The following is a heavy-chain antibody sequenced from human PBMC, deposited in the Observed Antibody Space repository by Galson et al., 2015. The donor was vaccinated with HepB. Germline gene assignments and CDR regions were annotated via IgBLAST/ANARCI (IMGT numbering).Heavy chain of an antibody. J-gene: IGHJ3*02. V-gene: IGHV1-69*13. CDR3: ARAGGSLLDRDAFDI. Sequence: SVKVSCKASGGTFSSYAISWVRQAPGQGLEWMGGIIPIFGTANYAQKFQGRVTITADESTSTAYMELSSLRSEDTAVYYCARAGGSLLDRDAFDIWGQGTMVTVSS. D-gene: IGHD2-15*01. CDR2: IIPIFGTA. CDR1: GGTFSSYA.